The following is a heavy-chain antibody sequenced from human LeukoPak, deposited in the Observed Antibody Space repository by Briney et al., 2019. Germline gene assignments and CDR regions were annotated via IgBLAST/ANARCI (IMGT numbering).Heavy chain of an antibody. Sequence: GGSLRLSCAASGFTFNSYWMHWVRQAPGKGLDWVANIKQDGSEKYYVDSVKGRFTISRDNAKNSLYLQMNSLTAEDTAVYYCLRGMSNRGQGTLVTVSS. J-gene: IGHJ4*02. V-gene: IGHV3-7*03. CDR3: LRGMSN. CDR1: GFTFNSYW. CDR2: IKQDGSEK.